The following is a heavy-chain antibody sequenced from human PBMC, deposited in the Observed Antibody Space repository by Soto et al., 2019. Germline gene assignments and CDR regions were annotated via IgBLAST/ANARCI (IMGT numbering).Heavy chain of an antibody. D-gene: IGHD3-10*01. CDR1: VFAFERYT. V-gene: IGHV3-21*01. Sequence: VGSLRLSCSSSVFAFERYTLNCVRHSPGKWLEWLSSLSSDSTHIYDAASVRGRFTIARDNAKMSLFLHMNSLRAEDTAVYYCVGQRERFGDFDPNLYGLEVWGQGTMVNVSS. CDR3: VGQRERFGDFDPNLYGLEV. CDR2: LSSDSTHI. J-gene: IGHJ6*01.